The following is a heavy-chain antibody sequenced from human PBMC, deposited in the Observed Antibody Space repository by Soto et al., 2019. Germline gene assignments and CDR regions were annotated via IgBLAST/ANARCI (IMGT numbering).Heavy chain of an antibody. Sequence: QVQLVQSGAEVKKPGSSVKVSCKASGGTFSSYAISWVRQAPGQGLEWMGGITPIFGTANYAQKFQGRVTITADNTTSTGYMELSSLRSEDRAVYYCARTRGYCSSTSCYTRCWFDPWGQGTLVTVSS. CDR2: ITPIFGTA. CDR3: ARTRGYCSSTSCYTRCWFDP. J-gene: IGHJ5*02. V-gene: IGHV1-69*06. D-gene: IGHD2-2*02. CDR1: GGTFSSYA.